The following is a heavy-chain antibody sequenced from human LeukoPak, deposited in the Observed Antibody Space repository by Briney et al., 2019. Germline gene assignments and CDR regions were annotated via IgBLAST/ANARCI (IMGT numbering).Heavy chain of an antibody. J-gene: IGHJ4*02. D-gene: IGHD4-23*01. CDR2: IYYSGST. Sequence: SETLSLTCTVSGGSISSSSYYWGWIRQPPGKGLEWIGSIYYSGSTYYNPSLKSRVTISVDTSKNQFSLKLSSVTAADTAVYYCARDSHDYGGKTGIDYWGQGTLVTVSS. V-gene: IGHV4-39*07. CDR1: GGSISSSSYY. CDR3: ARDSHDYGGKTGIDY.